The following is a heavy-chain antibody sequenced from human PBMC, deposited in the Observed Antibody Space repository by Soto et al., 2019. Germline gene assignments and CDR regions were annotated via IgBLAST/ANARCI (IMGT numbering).Heavy chain of an antibody. Sequence: GASVKVSCKASGYSFTNYYVHGVRQAPGQGLEWMGIINPSDGSTRYAQKFQGRVTMTRDTSTSTVYMVLSSLRSEDTAVYYCARGRGTSGTFDYWGQGTLVTVPQ. V-gene: IGHV1-46*01. J-gene: IGHJ4*02. D-gene: IGHD1-1*01. CDR3: ARGRGTSGTFDY. CDR1: GYSFTNYY. CDR2: INPSDGST.